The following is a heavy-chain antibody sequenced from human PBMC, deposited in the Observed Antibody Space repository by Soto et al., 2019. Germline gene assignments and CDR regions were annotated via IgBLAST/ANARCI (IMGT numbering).Heavy chain of an antibody. CDR3: ARDYPNDSSWFLNWFDP. J-gene: IGHJ5*02. CDR2: ISYNGAT. V-gene: IGHV4-30-4*01. D-gene: IGHD6-13*01. Sequence: PSETLSLTCTVSGASISSDDHYWSWIRQPPGKGLEWIGYISYNGATSYNPSLKSRVTISVDTSKNQFSLRLNSVTAADTAVYFCARDYPNDSSWFLNWFDPWGQGTLVTVSS. CDR1: GASISSDDHY.